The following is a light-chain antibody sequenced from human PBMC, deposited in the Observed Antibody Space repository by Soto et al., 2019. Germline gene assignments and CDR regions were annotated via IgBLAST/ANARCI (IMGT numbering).Light chain of an antibody. J-gene: IGLJ1*01. CDR2: DVT. Sequence: QSVLSQPASVSGSPRQSITISCTWTSSDVGGFEYVSWYQHQPGKAPKLIIYDVTRRPSGVSNRFSGSKSGNTASLTISGIQAEDEGDYYCGSITRSSTSVFGTGTKVTVL. V-gene: IGLV2-14*01. CDR3: GSITRSSTSV. CDR1: SSDVGGFEY.